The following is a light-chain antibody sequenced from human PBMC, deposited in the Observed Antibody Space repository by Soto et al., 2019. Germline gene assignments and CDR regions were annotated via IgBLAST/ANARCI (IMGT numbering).Light chain of an antibody. V-gene: IGKV3-20*01. CDR2: DAS. J-gene: IGKJ3*01. CDR3: QQYGRSPPYT. CDR1: QNIRSS. Sequence: EVVMTQSPASLSASPGERVTLSCRARQNIRSSLAWYQQRPGQAPRLLIYDASTRATGIPPRFSGGGSGTDFTLTISRLEPEDFAVYYCQQYGRSPPYTFGPGTKVDI.